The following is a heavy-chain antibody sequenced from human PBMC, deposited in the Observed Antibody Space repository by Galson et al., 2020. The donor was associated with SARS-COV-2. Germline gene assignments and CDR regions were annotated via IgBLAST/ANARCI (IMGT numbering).Heavy chain of an antibody. J-gene: IGHJ2*01. V-gene: IGHV3-11*01. Sequence: GGSLRLSCAASGFIFSDYYFSWIRQAPGKGLEWISYISSGGTTIYYADSVKGRFTISRDNARNSLYLHMNSLSAEDTAMYYCARDKDDDTAATDFDLWGHGTLVTVSS. D-gene: IGHD2-15*01. CDR1: GFIFSDYY. CDR2: ISSGGTTI. CDR3: ARDKDDDTAATDFDL.